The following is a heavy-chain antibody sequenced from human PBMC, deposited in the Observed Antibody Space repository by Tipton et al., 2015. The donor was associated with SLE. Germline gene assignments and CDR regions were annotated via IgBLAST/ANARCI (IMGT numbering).Heavy chain of an antibody. CDR3: ARRVATIKEAFDW. CDR2: VYPSGNT. CDR1: GYSITSGYY. Sequence: TLSLTCAVSGYSITSGYYWGWIRQPPGKGLEWIGNVYPSGNTYYNPSLKSRITLSVDTSKNQFSLKLSSVTAADTAVYYCARRVATIKEAFDWWGQGTLVTVSS. V-gene: IGHV4-38-2*01. J-gene: IGHJ4*02. D-gene: IGHD5-12*01.